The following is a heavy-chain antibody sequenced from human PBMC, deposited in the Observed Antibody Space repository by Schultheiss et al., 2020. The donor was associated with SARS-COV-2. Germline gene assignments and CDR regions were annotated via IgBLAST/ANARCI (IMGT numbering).Heavy chain of an antibody. J-gene: IGHJ4*02. D-gene: IGHD3-3*01. CDR1: GFTFSNAW. Sequence: GGSLRLSCAASGFTFSNAWMSWVRQAPGKGLEWVSAISGSGGSTYYADSVKGRFTISRDNSKNTLYLQMSSLRAEDTAVYYCVRGGVLRFLEWLSYSLFFDYWGQGTLVTVSS. CDR2: ISGSGGST. CDR3: VRGGVLRFLEWLSYSLFFDY. V-gene: IGHV3-23*01.